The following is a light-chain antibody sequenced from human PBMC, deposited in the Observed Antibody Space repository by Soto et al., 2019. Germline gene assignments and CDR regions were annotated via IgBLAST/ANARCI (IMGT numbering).Light chain of an antibody. CDR1: SSDVGGYNY. CDR3: SSYTGSSTLVV. J-gene: IGLJ2*01. V-gene: IGLV2-14*01. CDR2: DVS. Sequence: QSALTQPASVSGSPGQSITISCTGTSSDVGGYNYVSWYQQHPGKAPKLMIYDVSNRPSGVSNRFSGSKSGNKAYLTISGLQAEDEADYYCSSYTGSSTLVVFGGGTKLTVL.